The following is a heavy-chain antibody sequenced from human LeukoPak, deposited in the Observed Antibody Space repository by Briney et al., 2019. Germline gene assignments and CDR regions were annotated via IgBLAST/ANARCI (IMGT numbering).Heavy chain of an antibody. CDR2: LSGSGGST. V-gene: IGHV3-23*01. J-gene: IGHJ3*02. Sequence: GGTLRLSCAASGFTFSSYAMSWVRQAPGKGLEWVSALSGSGGSTYYADSVKGRFTISRDNSKNTLYLKMNSLRAEDTAVYYCAKDGVVVVTGTYIWGQGTMVTVSS. CDR1: GFTFSSYA. CDR3: AKDGVVVVTGTYI. D-gene: IGHD3-22*01.